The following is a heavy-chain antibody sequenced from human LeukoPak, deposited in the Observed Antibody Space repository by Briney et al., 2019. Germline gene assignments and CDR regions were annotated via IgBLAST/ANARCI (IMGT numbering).Heavy chain of an antibody. CDR2: VYYSGST. CDR1: GGSVSSYY. J-gene: IGHJ4*02. D-gene: IGHD6-13*01. V-gene: IGHV4-59*02. CDR3: ARGAPGGSSRY. Sequence: SETLPLTCTVSGGSVSSYYWSWMRQSPGKGLEWIGYVYYSGSTNYNPALKSRVTISVDTSKNQFSLKLNSVTAADTAVYYCARGAPGGSSRYWGQGTLVTVSS.